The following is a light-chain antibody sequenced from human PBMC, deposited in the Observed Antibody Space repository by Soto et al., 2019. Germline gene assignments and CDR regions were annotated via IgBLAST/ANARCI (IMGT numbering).Light chain of an antibody. CDR3: LQDFSYPRT. V-gene: IGKV1-6*01. CDR1: QGIRNG. CDR2: AAS. J-gene: IGKJ2*01. Sequence: AIQMTQSPSSLSSSVGARVTITCRASQGIRNGLGWYQQKPGKAPKALIYAASTLQTGVPSRFSGSGSSTDFTLTISSLQPEEFATYYCLQDFSYPRTFGQGTKLEIK.